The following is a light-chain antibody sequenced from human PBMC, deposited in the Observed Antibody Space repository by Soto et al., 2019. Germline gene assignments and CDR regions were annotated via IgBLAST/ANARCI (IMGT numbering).Light chain of an antibody. Sequence: QSSLTQPPSVSGAPGQRVTISCTGGSSNIGSTYDVQWYQQLPGTAPKLLIHGSTDRPSGVPDRFSGSKSGTSASLAITGLQADDEADYYCQSYDDSLSVHYVFGTGTKVTVL. CDR2: GST. CDR3: QSYDDSLSVHYV. J-gene: IGLJ1*01. CDR1: SSNIGSTYD. V-gene: IGLV1-40*01.